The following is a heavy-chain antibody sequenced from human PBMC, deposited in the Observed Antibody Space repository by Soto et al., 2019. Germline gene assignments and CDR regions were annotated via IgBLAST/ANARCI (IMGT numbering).Heavy chain of an antibody. CDR2: TNSNGESM. Sequence: PGGSLRLSCAASGFNFSSYSMHWVRQSPGKGLEYVSMTNSNGESMKYANSVKGRFIISRDNSKNTLYLQMGSLRLEDMGLYYCARETYGGYDYWGQGTLVTVSS. CDR3: ARETYGGYDY. J-gene: IGHJ4*02. V-gene: IGHV3-64*01. D-gene: IGHD5-12*01. CDR1: GFNFSSYS.